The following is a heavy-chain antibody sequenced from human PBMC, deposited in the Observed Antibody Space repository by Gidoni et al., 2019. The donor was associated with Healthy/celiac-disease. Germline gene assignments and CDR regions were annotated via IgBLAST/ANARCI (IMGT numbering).Heavy chain of an antibody. V-gene: IGHV3-9*01. CDR2: ISLNSGSI. Sequence: EVQLVESGGGLVQPGRSLRLSCAASGFTFDDYAMHWVRQAPGKGLGLVSGISLNSGSIGYADSVKGRFTISRDNAKNSLYLQMNSLRAEDTALYYCAKDDGSVATIPGGYWGQGTLVTVSS. CDR1: GFTFDDYA. CDR3: AKDDGSVATIPGGY. J-gene: IGHJ4*02. D-gene: IGHD5-12*01.